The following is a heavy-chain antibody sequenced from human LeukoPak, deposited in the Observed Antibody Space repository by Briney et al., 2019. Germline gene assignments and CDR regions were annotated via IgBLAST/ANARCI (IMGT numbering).Heavy chain of an antibody. CDR3: ARVPVVGTFDY. D-gene: IGHD6-13*01. J-gene: IGHJ4*02. CDR2: INPNSGGT. CDR1: GYTFTGYY. V-gene: IGHV1-2*02. Sequence: GASVKVSCKASGYTFTGYYMHWVRQAPGQGLEWMGWINPNSGGTKYAQKSQGRVTMTRDTSISTAYMELSRVRSDDTAVYYCARVPVVGTFDYWGQGTLVTVSS.